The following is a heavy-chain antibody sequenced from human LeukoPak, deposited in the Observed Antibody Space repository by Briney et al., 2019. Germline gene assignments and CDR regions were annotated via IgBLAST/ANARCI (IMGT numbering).Heavy chain of an antibody. J-gene: IGHJ4*02. Sequence: RGSLRLSCAAPGFTFSSYSMNWVRQAPGKGLEWVSSISSSSSYIYYADSVKGRFTISRDNAKNSLYLQMNSLRAEDTAVYYCAKVSGSTRTRIFDYWGQGTLVTVSS. D-gene: IGHD1-26*01. V-gene: IGHV3-21*01. CDR1: GFTFSSYS. CDR3: AKVSGSTRTRIFDY. CDR2: ISSSSSYI.